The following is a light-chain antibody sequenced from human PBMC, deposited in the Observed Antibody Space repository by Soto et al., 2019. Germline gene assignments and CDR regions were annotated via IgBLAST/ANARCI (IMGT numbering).Light chain of an antibody. J-gene: IGLJ3*02. CDR2: LEGSGSY. Sequence: QLVLTQSSSASASLGSSVKLTCTLSSGHSSYIIAWHQQQPGKAPRYLMKLEGSGSYNKGSGVPDRFSGSSSGADRYLTLSNLQFEDEADYYCETWDSNTRVFGGGTQLTVL. CDR1: SGHSSYI. CDR3: ETWDSNTRV. V-gene: IGLV4-60*02.